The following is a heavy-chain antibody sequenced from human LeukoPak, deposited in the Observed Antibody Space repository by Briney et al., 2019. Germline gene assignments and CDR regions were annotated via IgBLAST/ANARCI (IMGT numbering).Heavy chain of an antibody. CDR2: ISGSGGST. V-gene: IGHV3-23*01. CDR1: GFTFSSYA. Sequence: PGGSLRLSCAASGFTFSSYAMSWVRQAPGKGLEWVSAISGSGGSTYYADSVKGRFTISRDNAKNSLYLQMNSLRAEDTAVYYCAREALGIDAFDVWGQGTMVTVSS. J-gene: IGHJ3*01. D-gene: IGHD7-27*01. CDR3: AREALGIDAFDV.